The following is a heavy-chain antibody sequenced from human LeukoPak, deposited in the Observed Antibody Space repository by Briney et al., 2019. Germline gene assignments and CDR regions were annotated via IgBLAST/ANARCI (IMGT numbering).Heavy chain of an antibody. D-gene: IGHD1-26*01. V-gene: IGHV1-2*06. CDR3: TRESGSYHGNDF. CDR1: EYTFTGYY. Sequence: ASVKVSCKASEYTFTGYYMHWVRQAPGQGLEWMGRINPNNSGTNYAQKFQGRVTMTGDTSISTAYMELSSLRSDDTAVYYCTRESGSYHGNDFWGQGTLVTVSS. J-gene: IGHJ4*02. CDR2: INPNNSGT.